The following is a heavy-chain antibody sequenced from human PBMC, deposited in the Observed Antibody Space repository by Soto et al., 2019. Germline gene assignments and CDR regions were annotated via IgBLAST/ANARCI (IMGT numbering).Heavy chain of an antibody. CDR3: ARDCSGGSLYVRNEGLPSFSL. J-gene: IGHJ4*02. Sequence: ASVKVSCKASGYTFTSYGISWVLQAPGQGLEWMGWISAYNGNTNYAQKLQGRVTMTTDTSTSTAYMELRSLRSDDTAVYYCARDCSGGSLYVRNEGLPSFSLWGKGILVTVCS. CDR2: ISAYNGNT. V-gene: IGHV1-18*01. CDR1: GYTFTSYG. D-gene: IGHD2-15*01.